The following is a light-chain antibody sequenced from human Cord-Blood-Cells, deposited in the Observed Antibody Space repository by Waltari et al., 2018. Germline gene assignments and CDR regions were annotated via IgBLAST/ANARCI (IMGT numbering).Light chain of an antibody. CDR2: SNN. J-gene: IGLJ1*01. CDR3: AAWDDSLNGHV. V-gene: IGLV1-44*01. CDR1: SSNIGSNT. Sequence: QSVLTQPPSASGTPGQRATISCSGSSSNIGSNTVNWHQQLPGTAPKLLIYSNNQRPSGVPDRFSGSKSGTSASLAISGLQSEDDADYYCAAWDDSLNGHVFGTGTKVTVL.